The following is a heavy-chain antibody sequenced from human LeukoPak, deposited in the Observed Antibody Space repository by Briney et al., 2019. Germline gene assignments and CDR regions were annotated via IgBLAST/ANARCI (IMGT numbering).Heavy chain of an antibody. CDR1: GGSISSSSYY. D-gene: IGHD5-12*01. J-gene: IGHJ4*02. Sequence: SETLSLTCTVSGGSISSSSYYWGWIRQPPGKGLEWIGSIYYTGSTYYNPSLKSRVTISVDTSKNQFSLKLGSVTAADTAVYYCARQSYSGYDWDYWGQGTLVAVSS. V-gene: IGHV4-39*01. CDR2: IYYTGST. CDR3: ARQSYSGYDWDY.